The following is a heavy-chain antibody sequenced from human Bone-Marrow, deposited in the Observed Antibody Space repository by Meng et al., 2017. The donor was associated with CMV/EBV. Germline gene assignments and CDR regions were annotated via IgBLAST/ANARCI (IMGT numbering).Heavy chain of an antibody. CDR3: AKSNPYSTSSAYYSFDY. CDR2: VTWNSGSI. V-gene: IGHV3-9*01. CDR1: GFTFDDFA. J-gene: IGHJ4*02. Sequence: GGSLRPSCAASGFTFDDFAMHWVRQAPGKGLEWVSGVTWNSGSIAYADSVKGRFTVSRDNAKDSLYLQMNSLRPEDTALYYCAKSNPYSTSSAYYSFDYWGQGTLATVSS. D-gene: IGHD6-6*01.